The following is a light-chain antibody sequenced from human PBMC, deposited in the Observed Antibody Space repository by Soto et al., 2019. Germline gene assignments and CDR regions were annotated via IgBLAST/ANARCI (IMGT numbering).Light chain of an antibody. CDR3: QHRSIWPVS. V-gene: IGKV3-15*01. CDR2: GAS. J-gene: IGKJ5*01. Sequence: EIVMTQSPATLSVSPGERATLSCRASQSVSSNLAWYQQKPGQAPRLLIYGASTRATGIAARFSGSGSGTEFTLTISSLEPEDFAVYYCQHRSIWPVSFGQGTRLEIK. CDR1: QSVSSN.